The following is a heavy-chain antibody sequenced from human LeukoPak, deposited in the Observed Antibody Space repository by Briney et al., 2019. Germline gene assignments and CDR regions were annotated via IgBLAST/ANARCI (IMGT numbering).Heavy chain of an antibody. CDR2: IRRGSNSYTT. D-gene: IGHD3-16*01. V-gene: IGHV3-72*01. CDR3: TRDGGEGGNSAFDI. J-gene: IGHJ3*02. CDR1: GFAFSDYI. Sequence: GGSLRLSCAASGFAFSDYILDWVRQAPGKGLEWVGRIRRGSNSYTTEYAASVKGRFITSRDDSKNSLYLHMNSLQTEDTAVYHCTRDGGEGGNSAFDIWGQGTKVTVSS.